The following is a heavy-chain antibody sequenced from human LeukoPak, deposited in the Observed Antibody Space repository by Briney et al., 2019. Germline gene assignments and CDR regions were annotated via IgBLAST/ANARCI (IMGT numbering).Heavy chain of an antibody. CDR2: IWYDGSNK. Sequence: GRSLRLPCAASGFTFSSYGMHWVRQAPGKGLEWVAVIWYDGSNKYYADSVKGRFTISRDNSKNTLYLQMNSLRAEDTAVYYCAREGQLPPLYYYYYGMDVWGQGTTVTVSS. CDR1: GFTFSSYG. V-gene: IGHV3-33*01. D-gene: IGHD2-2*01. CDR3: AREGQLPPLYYYYYGMDV. J-gene: IGHJ6*02.